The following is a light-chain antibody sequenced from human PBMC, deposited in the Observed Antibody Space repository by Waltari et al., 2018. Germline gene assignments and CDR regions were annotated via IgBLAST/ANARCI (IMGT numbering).Light chain of an antibody. V-gene: IGLV3-19*01. Sequence: SSQLTQDLAVSVALVQTVRITCPGDRPRRFYARWYQQRPGQAPKLVLDGQDNRPSGVPDRFSGSTSGDTASLTITGAQADDEADCFCRSRNTMSTRVFGGGTRLTV. J-gene: IGLJ3*02. CDR1: RPRRFY. CDR3: RSRNTMSTRV. CDR2: GQD.